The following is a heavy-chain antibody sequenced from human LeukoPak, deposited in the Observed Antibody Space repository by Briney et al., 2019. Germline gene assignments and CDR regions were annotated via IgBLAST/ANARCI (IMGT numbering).Heavy chain of an antibody. V-gene: IGHV3-74*01. CDR1: GFTFSSYW. Sequence: AGGSLRPSCAASGFTFSSYWMHWVRQAPGKGLVWVSRINSDGSSTSYADSVKGRFTISRDNAKNTLYLQMNSLRAEDTAVYYCALDSSGWYYFDYWGQGTLVTVSS. D-gene: IGHD6-19*01. CDR2: INSDGSST. CDR3: ALDSSGWYYFDY. J-gene: IGHJ4*02.